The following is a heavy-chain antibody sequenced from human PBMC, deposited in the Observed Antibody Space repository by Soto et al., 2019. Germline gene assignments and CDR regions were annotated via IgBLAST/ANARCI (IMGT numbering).Heavy chain of an antibody. D-gene: IGHD3-10*01. V-gene: IGHV3-7*03. J-gene: IGHJ4*02. CDR1: GFMFRSYW. CDR2: INQDGSEK. Sequence: EVQLVESGGGLVQPGGSLRLSCAASGFMFRSYWMSWVLQAPGKGLEWVASINQDGSEKYYVDSVDGRYTVSRDNGKNSPFLKMKSLRAEDTATYYCAIAWNPGSLLDYWGQGILVAVSS. CDR3: AIAWNPGSLLDY.